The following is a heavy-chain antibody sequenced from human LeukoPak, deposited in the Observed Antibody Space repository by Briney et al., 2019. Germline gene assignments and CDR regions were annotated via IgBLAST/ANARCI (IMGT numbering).Heavy chain of an antibody. CDR3: AREPPFYGYRYFDL. J-gene: IGHJ2*01. Sequence: SETVSLTCTVSGGSISSGDYYWSWIRQPPGKGLEWIGYIYYRGSTYYNPSLKSRITISVDTSKNQFSLKLSSVTAADTPVYYCAREPPFYGYRYFDLWGRGTLVTVSS. CDR2: IYYRGST. CDR1: GGSISSGDYY. V-gene: IGHV4-30-4*08. D-gene: IGHD2/OR15-2a*01.